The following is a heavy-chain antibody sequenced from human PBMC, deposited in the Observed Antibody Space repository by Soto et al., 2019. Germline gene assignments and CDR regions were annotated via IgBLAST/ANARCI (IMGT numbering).Heavy chain of an antibody. V-gene: IGHV3-21*01. Sequence: PGGSLGLSCAASGFTFSSYSMNWVRQAPGKGLEWVSSISSSSSYIYYADSVKGRFTISRDNAKNSLYLQMNSLRAEDTAVYYCARVRVEQLVRTHWFDPWGQGTLVTFSS. CDR2: ISSSSSYI. CDR1: GFTFSSYS. J-gene: IGHJ5*02. D-gene: IGHD6-6*01. CDR3: ARVRVEQLVRTHWFDP.